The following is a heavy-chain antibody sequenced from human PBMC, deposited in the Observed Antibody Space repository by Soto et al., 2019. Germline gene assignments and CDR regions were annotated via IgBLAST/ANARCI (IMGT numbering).Heavy chain of an antibody. D-gene: IGHD3-3*01. Sequence: EAQLVESGGGLVQPGGSLRLSCDASGFMFGVYWMSWVRQAPGKGLEWVANINDDGSERNYVDSVKGRFTISRDTPNNLLFLQMNSLRDEDTAVYYCAREFYGYYTYGPGDYWGQGTLVAVSS. CDR1: GFMFGVYW. CDR3: AREFYGYYTYGPGDY. J-gene: IGHJ4*02. CDR2: INDDGSER. V-gene: IGHV3-7*01.